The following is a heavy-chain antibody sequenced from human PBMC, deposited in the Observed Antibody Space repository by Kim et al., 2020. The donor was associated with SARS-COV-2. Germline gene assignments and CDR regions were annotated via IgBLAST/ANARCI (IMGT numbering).Heavy chain of an antibody. CDR2: IWYDGSNK. D-gene: IGHD2-15*01. CDR1: GFTFSSYG. J-gene: IGHJ4*02. Sequence: PGGSLRLSCAASGFTFSSYGMHWVRQAPGKGLEWVAVIWYDGSNKYYADSVKGRFTISRDNSKNTLYLQMNSLRAEDTAVYYCARDGRGGGSSALTWGQGTLVTVSS. CDR3: ARDGRGGGSSALT. V-gene: IGHV3-33*08.